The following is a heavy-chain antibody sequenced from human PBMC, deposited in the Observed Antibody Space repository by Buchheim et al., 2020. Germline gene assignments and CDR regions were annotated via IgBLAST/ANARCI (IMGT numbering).Heavy chain of an antibody. D-gene: IGHD2-2*02. Sequence: EVQLVQSGAEVKKPGESLRISCKGSGYSFTSYWISWVRQMPGKGLEWMGRIDPSDSYTNYSPSFQGHVTISADKSISTAYLQWSSLKASDTAMYYCARLVHRIVVVPAAIIGNGMDVWGQGTT. J-gene: IGHJ6*02. CDR2: IDPSDSYT. CDR3: ARLVHRIVVVPAAIIGNGMDV. CDR1: GYSFTSYW. V-gene: IGHV5-10-1*03.